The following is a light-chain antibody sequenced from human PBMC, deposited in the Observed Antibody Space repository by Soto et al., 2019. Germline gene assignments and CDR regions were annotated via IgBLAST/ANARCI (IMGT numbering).Light chain of an antibody. Sequence: QSVLTQPAFVSGSPGQSITISCTGTSSDIGSYNLVSWYQQHPGKAPKLMICEVTKRPSGVSNRFSASKSGNTASLTISGLQAEDEADYYCCSYAGGNTYVFGTGTKVTVL. CDR1: SSDIGSYNL. CDR3: CSYAGGNTYV. J-gene: IGLJ1*01. V-gene: IGLV2-23*02. CDR2: EVT.